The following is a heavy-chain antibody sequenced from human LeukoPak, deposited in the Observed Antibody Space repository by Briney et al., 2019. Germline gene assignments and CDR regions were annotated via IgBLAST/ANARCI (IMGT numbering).Heavy chain of an antibody. D-gene: IGHD1-26*01. CDR2: ISGSGGST. Sequence: GGSLRLSCAASGFTFSSYWMYWVRQAPGKGLVWVSAISGSGGSTYYADPVKGRFTISRDNSKNTLYLQMNSLRAEDTAVYYCAKGRPERSYYPDAFDIWGQGTMVTVSS. CDR3: AKGRPERSYYPDAFDI. CDR1: GFTFSSYW. V-gene: IGHV3-23*01. J-gene: IGHJ3*02.